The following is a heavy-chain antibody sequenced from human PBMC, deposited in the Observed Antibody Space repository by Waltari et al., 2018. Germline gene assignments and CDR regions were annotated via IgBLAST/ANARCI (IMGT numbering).Heavy chain of an antibody. V-gene: IGHV1-2*02. CDR1: GYTFTGYY. CDR2: INPNSGRP. Sequence: QVQLVQSGAEVKKPGASVNVSCKASGYTFTGYYIYWVRQAPGQGLEWMGWINPNSGRPNYAQKFQGRVARTEDTSIRTAYMELSRLRSDDAAVYYCARGIGRWELAYGMDVWGQGTTVTVSS. CDR3: ARGIGRWELAYGMDV. D-gene: IGHD1-26*01. J-gene: IGHJ6*02.